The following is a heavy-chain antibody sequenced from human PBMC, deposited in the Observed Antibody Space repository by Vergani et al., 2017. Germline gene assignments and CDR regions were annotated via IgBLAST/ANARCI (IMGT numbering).Heavy chain of an antibody. CDR1: GFTFNRYG. Sequence: QVQLVQSGGGVVQPGGSLRLSCVASGFTFNRYGMQWVRQAPGKGLEWVAYVLFDGSNEYYADSVKGRFIVSRDNSKNTLYLQMNSLRVEDTAVYYCGRGSDNYNWGQGTLVTVSS. J-gene: IGHJ4*02. V-gene: IGHV3-33*01. CDR3: GRGSDNYN. CDR2: VLFDGSNE. D-gene: IGHD5-24*01.